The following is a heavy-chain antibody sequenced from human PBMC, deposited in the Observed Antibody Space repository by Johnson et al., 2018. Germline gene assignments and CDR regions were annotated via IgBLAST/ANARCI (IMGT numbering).Heavy chain of an antibody. D-gene: IGHD5-24*01. J-gene: IGHJ3*02. CDR1: GGTFSSYA. CDR2: INPSGGST. Sequence: QVQLVESGAEVKKPGSSVKVSCKASGGTFSSYAISWVRQAPGQGLEWMGIINPSGGSTSYAQKFQGRVTMTRDTSTSTVYMGLSSLRSEDTAVYYCALAGKMATIRPYAFDIWGQGTMVTVSS. V-gene: IGHV1-46*01. CDR3: ALAGKMATIRPYAFDI.